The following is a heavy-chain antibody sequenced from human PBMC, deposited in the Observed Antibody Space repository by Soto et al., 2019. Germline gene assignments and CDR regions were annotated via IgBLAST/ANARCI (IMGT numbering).Heavy chain of an antibody. D-gene: IGHD3-10*01. CDR2: VYFSGGT. J-gene: IGHJ6*02. Sequence: SETLSLTCSVSGDSVSSGDYYWSWIRQPPGKGLEWIGHVYFSGGTNYIPSLKSRLTMSVDTAKNQFSLKLNSVTAADAAVYYCARRARLYGSGLLSPNGDGMDVWGQGTTVTVSS. V-gene: IGHV4-61*08. CDR3: ARRARLYGSGLLSPNGDGMDV. CDR1: GDSVSSGDYY.